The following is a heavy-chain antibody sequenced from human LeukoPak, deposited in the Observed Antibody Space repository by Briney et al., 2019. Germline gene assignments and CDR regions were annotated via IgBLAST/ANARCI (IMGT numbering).Heavy chain of an antibody. CDR3: ARGVSSSWLSYYFDY. Sequence: ASVKVSCKASGGTFSSYAISWVRQAPGQGLEWMGRIIPIFGTANYAQKLQGRVTITADESTSTAYMELSSLRSEDTAVYYCARGVSSSWLSYYFDYWGQGTLVTVSS. J-gene: IGHJ4*02. D-gene: IGHD6-13*01. V-gene: IGHV1-69*13. CDR1: GGTFSSYA. CDR2: IIPIFGTA.